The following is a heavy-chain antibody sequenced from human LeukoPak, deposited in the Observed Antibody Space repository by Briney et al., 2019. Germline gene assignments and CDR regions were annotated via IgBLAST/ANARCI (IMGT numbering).Heavy chain of an antibody. D-gene: IGHD5-18*01. J-gene: IGHJ4*02. CDR1: GVSISSGDYY. V-gene: IGHV4-30-4*01. CDR3: ARGARGYSYG. CDR2: IYYSGSI. Sequence: SETLSLTCIVSGVSISSGDYYWSWIRQPPGKGLEWIGYIYYSGSISYNPSLKSRVTISVDTSKNQFSLKLSSVTAADTAVYYCARGARGYSYGWGRGTLVTVSS.